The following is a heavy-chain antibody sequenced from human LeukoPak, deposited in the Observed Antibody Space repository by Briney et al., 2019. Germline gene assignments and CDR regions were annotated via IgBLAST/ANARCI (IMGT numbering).Heavy chain of an antibody. V-gene: IGHV3-66*01. CDR2: IYSDGST. D-gene: IGHD3-22*01. J-gene: IGHJ1*01. CDR3: ARGNSYDGSGSYNAEYFQH. CDR1: GFTVSSNY. Sequence: GGSLRLSCAASGFTVSSNYMSWVRQAPGKGLEWVSFIYSDGSTYYADSVKGRFTISRDNSKNTLYLQMNSLRAEDTAVYYCARGNSYDGSGSYNAEYFQHWGQGTLVTVSS.